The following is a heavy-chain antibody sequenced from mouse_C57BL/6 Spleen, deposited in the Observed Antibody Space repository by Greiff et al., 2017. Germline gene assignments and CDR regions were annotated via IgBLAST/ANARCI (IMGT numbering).Heavy chain of an antibody. CDR1: GFTFSSYA. J-gene: IGHJ2*01. V-gene: IGHV5-4*01. CDR3: ARRDRVTLDY. CDR2: ISDGGSYT. Sequence: EVQLVESGGGLVKPGGSLKLSCAASGFTFSSYAMSWVRQTPEKRLEWVATISDGGSYTYYPDNVKGRFTISRDNAKNNLYLQMSHLKSEDTAMYYCARRDRVTLDYWGQGTTLTVSS. D-gene: IGHD2-5*01.